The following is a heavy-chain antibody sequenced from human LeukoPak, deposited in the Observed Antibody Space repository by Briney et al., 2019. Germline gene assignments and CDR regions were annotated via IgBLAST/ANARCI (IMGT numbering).Heavy chain of an antibody. J-gene: IGHJ4*02. V-gene: IGHV4-39*01. CDR1: GDSISSSSYY. D-gene: IGHD1-26*01. CDR3: ASLRKRSYYARGFDY. Sequence: PSETLSLTCTVSGDSISSSSYYWGWIRQPPGKGLEWIGSIFHSGSTYYNPSLKSRVTISVDTPKNQFSLKLSSVTAADTAAYHCASLRKRSYYARGFDYWGRGTLVTVSS. CDR2: IFHSGST.